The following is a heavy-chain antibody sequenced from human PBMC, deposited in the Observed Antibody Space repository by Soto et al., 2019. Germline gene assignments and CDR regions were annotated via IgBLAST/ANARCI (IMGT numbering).Heavy chain of an antibody. D-gene: IGHD2-15*01. CDR2: VNPDSGGT. J-gene: IGHJ4*02. CDR3: ARDHGYCSGGSCYDY. V-gene: IGHV1-2*02. CDR1: GYTFTGFY. Sequence: ASVKVSCKASGYTFTGFYIHWVRQAPGQGLEWMGWVNPDSGGTKFPQKFQGRVAMTRDTSFSTVYMELTSLTSDDTAVYFCARDHGYCSGGSCYDYWGQGTLVTVSS.